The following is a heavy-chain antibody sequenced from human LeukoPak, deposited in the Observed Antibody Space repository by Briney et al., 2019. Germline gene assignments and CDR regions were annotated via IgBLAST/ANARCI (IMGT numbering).Heavy chain of an antibody. CDR1: GGSITSNNYF. Sequence: SETLSLTCNVSGGSITSNNYFWSWIRQPPGEGLERIGYIRYNGGAYYNPSLQSRATMSVDTSKNQFSLRLSPVTAPDTAIYYCAREVIAPADSDAFDIWGQGTMVTVS. J-gene: IGHJ3*02. D-gene: IGHD2-21*01. V-gene: IGHV4-30-4*01. CDR3: AREVIAPADSDAFDI. CDR2: IRYNGGA.